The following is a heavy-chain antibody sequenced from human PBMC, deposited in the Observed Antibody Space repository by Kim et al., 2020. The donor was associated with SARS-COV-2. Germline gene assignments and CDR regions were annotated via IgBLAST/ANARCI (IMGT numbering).Heavy chain of an antibody. CDR2: IWYDGSNK. V-gene: IGHV3-33*01. Sequence: GGSLRLSCAASGFTFSSYGMHWVRQAPGKGLEWVAVIWYDGSNKYYADSVKGRFTISRDNSKNTLYLQMNSLRAEDTAVYYCARDFKAFGGVILPWFDYWGQGTLVTVSS. CDR1: GFTFSSYG. D-gene: IGHD3-16*02. J-gene: IGHJ4*02. CDR3: ARDFKAFGGVILPWFDY.